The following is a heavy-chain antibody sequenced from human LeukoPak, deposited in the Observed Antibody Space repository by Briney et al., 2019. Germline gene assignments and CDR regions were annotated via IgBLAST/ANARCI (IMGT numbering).Heavy chain of an antibody. J-gene: IGHJ4*02. V-gene: IGHV3-7*01. D-gene: IGHD6-19*01. CDR1: GFTFSTYW. CDR3: RWGVEAGMDF. CDR2: IHPDGSET. Sequence: GRSLRLSCAASGFTFSTYWMGWVRQAPGKGLEWVANIHPDGSETSYVDSVKGRFTISRDNARKSMFLQMNSLGAEETAVYCVRWGVEAGMDFWGQGTLVTVSS.